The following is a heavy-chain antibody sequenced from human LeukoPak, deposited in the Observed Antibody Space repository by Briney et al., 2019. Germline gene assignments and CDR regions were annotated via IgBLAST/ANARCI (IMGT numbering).Heavy chain of an antibody. Sequence: SETLSLTCTVSGGSISSYYWSWIRQPPGKGLEWIGYIYYSGSTNYNPSLKSRVTISVDTSKNQFSLKLSSVTAADTAVYYCARSLPVTAAGSNWFDPWGQGALVTVSS. CDR3: ARSLPVTAAGSNWFDP. J-gene: IGHJ5*02. V-gene: IGHV4-59*08. CDR2: IYYSGST. D-gene: IGHD6-13*01. CDR1: GGSISSYY.